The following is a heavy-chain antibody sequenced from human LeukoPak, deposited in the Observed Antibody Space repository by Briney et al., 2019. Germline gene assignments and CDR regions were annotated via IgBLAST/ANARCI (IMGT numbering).Heavy chain of an antibody. Sequence: SETLSLTCTVSGGSISSYYWSWIRQPPGKGLEWIGYIYYSGSTNYNPSLKSRVTISVDTSKNQFSLKLSSVTAADTAVYYCARGGSMIVFSDAFDIWGQGTMVTVSS. J-gene: IGHJ3*02. D-gene: IGHD3-22*01. CDR2: IYYSGST. CDR3: ARGGSMIVFSDAFDI. V-gene: IGHV4-59*01. CDR1: GGSISSYY.